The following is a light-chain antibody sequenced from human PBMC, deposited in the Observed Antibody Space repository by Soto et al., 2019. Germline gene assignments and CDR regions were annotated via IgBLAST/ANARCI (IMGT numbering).Light chain of an antibody. CDR3: AAWDDSLNGVV. CDR1: SSNIGINT. J-gene: IGLJ2*01. Sequence: QSVLTQPPSASGTPGQRVTISCSGSSSNIGINTVNWYQQLPGTAPKLLIYTNDQRPSGVPDRFSGSKSGTSASLAITGLQSGDEADYYCAAWDDSLNGVVFGGGTKVTVL. CDR2: TND. V-gene: IGLV1-44*01.